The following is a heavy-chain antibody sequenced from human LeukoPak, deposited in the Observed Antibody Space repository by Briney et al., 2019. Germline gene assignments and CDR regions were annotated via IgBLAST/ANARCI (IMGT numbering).Heavy chain of an antibody. CDR1: GGSISTYY. CDR3: ARAPGDYYGSGSYRAFDY. V-gene: IGHV4-59*12. Sequence: SETLSLTCTVSGGSISTYYWSWIRQPPGKGLEWIGYIYYTGSTNYNPSLKSRVTISVDKSKNQFSLKLSSVTAADTAVYYCARAPGDYYGSGSYRAFDYWGQGTLVTVSS. J-gene: IGHJ4*02. D-gene: IGHD3-10*01. CDR2: IYYTGST.